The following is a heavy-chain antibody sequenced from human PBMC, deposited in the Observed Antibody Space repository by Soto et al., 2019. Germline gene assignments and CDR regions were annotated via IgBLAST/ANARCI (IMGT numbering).Heavy chain of an antibody. V-gene: IGHV1-69*06. CDR2: IIPIFGTA. J-gene: IGHJ6*02. CDR3: ASVFGELLSNYYYGMDV. D-gene: IGHD3-10*02. CDR1: GGTFSSYA. Sequence: SVKVSCKASGGTFSSYAISWVRQAPGQGLEWMGGIIPIFGTANYAQKFQGRVTITADKSTSTAYMELSSLRSEDTAVYYCASVFGELLSNYYYGMDVWGQGXTVTVYS.